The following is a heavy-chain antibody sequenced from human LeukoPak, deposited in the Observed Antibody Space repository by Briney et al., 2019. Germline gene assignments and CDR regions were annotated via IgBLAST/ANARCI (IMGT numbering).Heavy chain of an antibody. D-gene: IGHD6-19*01. CDR1: GFTFSDYY. V-gene: IGHV3-11*04. Sequence: GGSLRLSCAASGFTFSDYYMSWIRQAPGKGLEWVSYISSSGSTIYYAGSVKGRFTISRDNAKNSLYLQMNSLRAEDTAVYYCARGRGSSGWYWGVYYYYMDVWGKGTTVTVSS. J-gene: IGHJ6*03. CDR3: ARGRGSSGWYWGVYYYYMDV. CDR2: ISSSGSTI.